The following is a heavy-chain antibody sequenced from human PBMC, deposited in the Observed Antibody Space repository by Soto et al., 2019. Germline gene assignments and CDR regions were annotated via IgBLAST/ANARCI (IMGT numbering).Heavy chain of an antibody. CDR3: ARDENGYPIS. Sequence: SETLSLTCTVPGGSIRSDYWSCIRQTPGKGLEWIWYIYYSGSTNYNPSHKSRVTISVDTSKNQFSLKLSSVTAADAAVYYCARDENGYPISWGQGTLVTVSS. V-gene: IGHV4-59*01. D-gene: IGHD5-12*01. J-gene: IGHJ4*02. CDR2: IYYSGST. CDR1: GGSIRSDY.